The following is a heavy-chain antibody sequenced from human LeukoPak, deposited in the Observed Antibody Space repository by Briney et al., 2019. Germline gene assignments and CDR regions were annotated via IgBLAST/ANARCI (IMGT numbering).Heavy chain of an antibody. Sequence: SETLSLTCTVSGYSISSGYYWGWIRQPPGKGLGWIGSIYHSGSTNYNPSLKSRVTMSVDTSKNQFSLKLSSVTAADTAVYYCARDSKGSYSGFYDYWGQGTLVTVSS. CDR2: IYHSGST. J-gene: IGHJ4*02. CDR3: ARDSKGSYSGFYDY. CDR1: GYSISSGYY. V-gene: IGHV4-38-2*02. D-gene: IGHD5-12*01.